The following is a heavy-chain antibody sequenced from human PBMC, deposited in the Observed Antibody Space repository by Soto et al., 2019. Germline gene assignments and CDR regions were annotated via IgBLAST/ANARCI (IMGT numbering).Heavy chain of an antibody. V-gene: IGHV4-30-2*01. D-gene: IGHD3-3*01. CDR3: ARGEYDFRGGWFDP. CDR1: GGSISSGGYS. CDR2: IYHSGST. J-gene: IGHJ5*02. Sequence: SETLSLTCAVSGGSISSGGYSWSWIRQPPGKGLEWIGYIYHSGSTYYNPSLKSRVTISVDRSKNQFSLKLSSVTAADTAVYYCARGEYDFRGGWFDPWGQGTLVTVSS.